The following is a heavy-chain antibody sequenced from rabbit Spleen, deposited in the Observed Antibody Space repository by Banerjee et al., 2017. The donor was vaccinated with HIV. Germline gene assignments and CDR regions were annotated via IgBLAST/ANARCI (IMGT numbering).Heavy chain of an antibody. J-gene: IGHJ4*01. CDR1: GFSFSNNYH. V-gene: IGHV1S40*01. D-gene: IGHD4-1*01. CDR2: INTATGKA. Sequence: QSLEESGGDLVKPEGSLTLTCTASGFSFSNNYHMCWVRQAPGKGLEWIACINTATGKAVYANWAKSRVTISKTSSPTVTLQVTSLTAADTATYFCARDLAGAIGWNFGLWGPGTLVTVS. CDR3: ARDLAGAIGWNFGL.